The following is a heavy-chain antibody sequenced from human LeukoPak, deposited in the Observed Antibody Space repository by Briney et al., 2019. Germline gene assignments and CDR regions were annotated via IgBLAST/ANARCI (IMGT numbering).Heavy chain of an antibody. V-gene: IGHV3-21*01. Sequence: GGSLRLSCAASGFTFSSYAMSWVRQAPGKGLEWVSSISSSSSYIYYADSVKGRFTISRDNAKNSLYLQMNSLRAEDTAVYYCARLKYSSGWYSPYYYYGMDVWGQGTTVTVSS. CDR2: ISSSSSYI. J-gene: IGHJ6*02. CDR1: GFTFSSYA. D-gene: IGHD6-19*01. CDR3: ARLKYSSGWYSPYYYYGMDV.